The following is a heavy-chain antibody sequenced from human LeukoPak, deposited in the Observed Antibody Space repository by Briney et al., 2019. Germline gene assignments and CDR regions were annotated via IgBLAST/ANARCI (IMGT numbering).Heavy chain of an antibody. CDR2: IYTGGTT. V-gene: IGHV3-66*01. Sequence: GGSLRLSCAASGXTVSSSNYMNWVRPAPGKGLEWVSDIYTGGTTYYTDSVKGSFTISRDNPNNTLYLQMHSLRAEDTAVYYCAREISRFGIWGQGTLVTVSS. CDR1: GXTVSSSNY. CDR3: AREISRFGI. D-gene: IGHD3-16*01. J-gene: IGHJ4*02.